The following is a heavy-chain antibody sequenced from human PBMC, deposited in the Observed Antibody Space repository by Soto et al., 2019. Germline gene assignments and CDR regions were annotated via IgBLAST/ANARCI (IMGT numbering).Heavy chain of an antibody. J-gene: IGHJ3*02. CDR2: ISGSSSTI. D-gene: IGHD2-15*01. Sequence: EVQLVESGGGLVQPGGSLRLSCAASGFTFSSYSMNWVRQAPGKGLEWVSYISGSSSTIYIADSVKGRFTMSRDNAKNSLYLQMNSVRAEDTAVYYSARSSGGTCYSHAFDIWGQGTMVTLSS. CDR1: GFTFSSYS. CDR3: ARSSGGTCYSHAFDI. V-gene: IGHV3-48*01.